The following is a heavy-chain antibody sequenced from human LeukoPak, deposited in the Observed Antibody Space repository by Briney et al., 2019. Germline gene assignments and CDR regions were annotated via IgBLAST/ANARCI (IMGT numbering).Heavy chain of an antibody. D-gene: IGHD1/OR15-1a*01. CDR2: FAPEDDES. V-gene: IGHV1-24*01. Sequence: ASVKVSCKVSGYTVTEISMHWVRQAPGKGLEWMGAFAPEDDESIYSQKFRGRLIMTEDTSTDTAYMELKSLTSDDTAVYFCATDRTGTYYYGMDVRGQGTTVTVSS. CDR3: ATDRTGTYYYGMDV. CDR1: GYTVTEIS. J-gene: IGHJ6*02.